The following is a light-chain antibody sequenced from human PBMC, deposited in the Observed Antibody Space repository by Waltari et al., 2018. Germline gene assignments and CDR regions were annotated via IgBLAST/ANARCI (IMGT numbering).Light chain of an antibody. CDR3: QQYFGIPLT. J-gene: IGKJ4*01. Sequence: DIVMTQSPDSLAVSLGERAPINCKSSQSVLYSSNNKNYLAWYQQKPGQPPKLLIHWASIRESGVPDRFSGSGSGTDFTLTISSLQAEDVAVYFCQQYFGIPLTFGGGTKVEIK. CDR1: QSVLYSSNNKNY. V-gene: IGKV4-1*01. CDR2: WAS.